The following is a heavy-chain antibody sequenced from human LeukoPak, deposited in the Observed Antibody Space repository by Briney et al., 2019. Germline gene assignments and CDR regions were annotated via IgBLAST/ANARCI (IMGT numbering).Heavy chain of an antibody. D-gene: IGHD2-2*01. CDR1: GFTFSSYG. CDR3: ARDRSVVPAAICDY. Sequence: GGSLRLSCAASGFTFSSYGLHWVRQAPGKGLEGVAVISKDGSNEHYADPGKGRFTISRDNSKNTLYLQMNSLRSEDTAVYYCARDRSVVPAAICDYWGQGTLVTVSS. CDR2: ISKDGSNE. V-gene: IGHV3-30*04. J-gene: IGHJ4*02.